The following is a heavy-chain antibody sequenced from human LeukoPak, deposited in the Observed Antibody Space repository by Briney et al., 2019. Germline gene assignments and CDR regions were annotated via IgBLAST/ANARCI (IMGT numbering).Heavy chain of an antibody. J-gene: IGHJ3*02. CDR3: ARSASSTSRSAFDI. CDR1: GGSISSNY. Sequence: PSETLSLTCTISGGSISSNYWSWIRQPPGKGLEWIGYGHYSGNTNYNPSLKSRATISVDMSKNQFSLTLNSVTAADTAVYYCARSASSTSRSAFDIWGQGTRVTASS. V-gene: IGHV4-59*13. CDR2: GHYSGNT.